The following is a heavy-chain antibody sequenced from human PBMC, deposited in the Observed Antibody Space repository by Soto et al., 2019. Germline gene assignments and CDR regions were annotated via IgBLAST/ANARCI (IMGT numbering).Heavy chain of an antibody. J-gene: IGHJ6*02. Sequence: QMQLVQSGPEVRKPGTSVKVSCKASGFTFSSSSVQWVRQARGQRLEWIGWIVVGSGDTNYAQKFQERVTITRDMSTSTAYMDLSCLRSEDTAVYYCAAERLLYGMGVWCQGTTVTVSS. CDR2: IVVGSGDT. CDR3: AAERLLYGMGV. V-gene: IGHV1-58*01. CDR1: GFTFSSSS.